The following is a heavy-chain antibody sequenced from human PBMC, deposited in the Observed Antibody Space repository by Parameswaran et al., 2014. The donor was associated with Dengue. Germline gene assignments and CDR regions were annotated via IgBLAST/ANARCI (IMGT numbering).Heavy chain of an antibody. D-gene: IGHD1-26*01. Sequence: RWIRQPPGKGLEWIGEINYSGSTNYNPSLKSRVTISVDTSKNQFSLKLSSVTAADTAVYYCARVGKDKYYYYYYMDVWGQGTTVTVSS. V-gene: IGHV4-34*01. CDR3: ARVGKDKYYYYYYMDV. CDR2: INYSGST. J-gene: IGHJ6*03.